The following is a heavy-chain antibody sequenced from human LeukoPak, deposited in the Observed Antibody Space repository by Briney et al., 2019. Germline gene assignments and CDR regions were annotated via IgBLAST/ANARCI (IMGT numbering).Heavy chain of an antibody. CDR2: INTDNGNT. J-gene: IGHJ4*02. CDR1: GYTPAPYA. V-gene: IGHV1-3*04. Sequence: GASVKVSCKASGYTPAPYAIHWVRQASGQRLEWMGWINTDNGNTKYSQKFQGRVTITRDTSANTVYMDLSRLRSEDSAVYYCATARLRLTDWTGDFWGQGTLVTVSS. D-gene: IGHD3-9*01. CDR3: ATARLRLTDWTGDF.